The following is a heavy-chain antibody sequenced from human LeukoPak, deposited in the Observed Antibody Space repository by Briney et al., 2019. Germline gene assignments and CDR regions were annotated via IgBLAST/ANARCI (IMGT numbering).Heavy chain of an antibody. J-gene: IGHJ4*02. CDR3: ARGTTVTPHPIPFDY. D-gene: IGHD4-17*01. V-gene: IGHV3-7*04. CDR2: INQDGSEK. CDR1: GFTFSNYW. Sequence: GGPLRLSCAASGFTFSNYWMTWVRQAPGKGLEWVANINQDGSEKYYVDSVKGRFTISRDNTKNSLYLQMNSLRAEDTAVYYCARGTTVTPHPIPFDYWGQGTLVTVSS.